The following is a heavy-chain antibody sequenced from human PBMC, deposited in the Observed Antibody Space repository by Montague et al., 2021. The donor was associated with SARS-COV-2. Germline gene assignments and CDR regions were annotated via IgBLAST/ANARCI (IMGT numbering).Heavy chain of an antibody. CDR1: GGSISSYY. V-gene: IGHV4-59*01. J-gene: IGHJ4*02. Sequence: SETLSLTCTVSGGSISSYYWSWIRQPPGRGLEWIGYIYYSGSTNYNPSLKSRVTISVDTSKNQFPLKLTSVTAADTAVYYCARGRDGYYHRSALFDYWGQGTLVTVSS. D-gene: IGHD3-22*01. CDR3: ARGRDGYYHRSALFDY. CDR2: IYYSGST.